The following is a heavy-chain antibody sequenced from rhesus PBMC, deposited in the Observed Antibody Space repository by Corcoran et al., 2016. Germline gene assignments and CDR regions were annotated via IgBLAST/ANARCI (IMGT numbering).Heavy chain of an antibody. D-gene: IGHD5-24*01. V-gene: IGHV1S2*01. CDR1: GYTFTDYY. CDR2: INPYNGNT. J-gene: IGHJ4*01. CDR3: ARWGRYSGYSYPFVDY. Sequence: QVQLVQSGAEVKKPGSSVKVSCKASGYTFTDYYMHWVRQAPRQGLEWMGWINPYNGNTNNAQKFQGRVTMTRDTSTSTADMELSSLRSEDTAVYYCARWGRYSGYSYPFVDYWGQGVLVTVSS.